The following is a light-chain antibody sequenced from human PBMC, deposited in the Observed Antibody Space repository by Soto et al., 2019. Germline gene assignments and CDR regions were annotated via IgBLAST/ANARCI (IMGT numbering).Light chain of an antibody. CDR2: AAS. J-gene: IGKJ1*01. V-gene: IGKV1-6*01. Sequence: AIQMTQSPSSLSASVGDRVTITCRASQGIRNDLGWYQQKPGKAPKLLIYAASSLQSGVPSRFSGSGSGTDFTLTISSLQPEDFATYYCLQDYNYRTFGQGTKVAIK. CDR3: LQDYNYRT. CDR1: QGIRND.